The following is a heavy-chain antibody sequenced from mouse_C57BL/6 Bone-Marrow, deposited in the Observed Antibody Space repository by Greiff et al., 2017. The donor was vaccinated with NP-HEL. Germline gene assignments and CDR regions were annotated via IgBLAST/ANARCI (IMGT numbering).Heavy chain of an antibody. J-gene: IGHJ2*01. Sequence: QVQLQQPGAELVMPGASVKLSCKASGYTFTSYWMHWVKQRPGRGLEWIGEIDPSDSYTNYNQKFKGKSTLTVDKSSSTAYMQLSSLTSEGTAVYYCAQTGARGDYWGQGTTLTVSS. D-gene: IGHD4-1*01. CDR2: IDPSDSYT. CDR3: AQTGARGDY. CDR1: GYTFTSYW. V-gene: IGHV1-69*01.